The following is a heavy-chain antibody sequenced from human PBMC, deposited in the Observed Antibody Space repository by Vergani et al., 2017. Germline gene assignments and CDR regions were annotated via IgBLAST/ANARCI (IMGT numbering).Heavy chain of an antibody. CDR3: AKHFRGWGIDY. CDR1: GFTLSNYD. J-gene: IGHJ4*02. D-gene: IGHD3-16*01. V-gene: IGHV3-30*02. CDR2: IQFDGSNQ. Sequence: QVQLVESGGGVVQPGGSLRLSCATSGFTLSNYDMQWIRQGPGKGLEFVAFIQFDGSNQYYADSVKGRFTLSRDFSKNTLYLQMNSLRTDDTATYYCAKHFRGWGIDYWGQGTQV.